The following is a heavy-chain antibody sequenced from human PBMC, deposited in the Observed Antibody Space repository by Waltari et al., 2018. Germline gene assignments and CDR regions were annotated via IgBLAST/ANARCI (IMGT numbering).Heavy chain of an antibody. J-gene: IGHJ4*02. D-gene: IGHD6-19*01. CDR3: AGVKAPRAVAAPFDY. V-gene: IGHV4-59*01. CDR1: GGSISSYY. Sequence: QVQLQESGPGLVKPSETLSLTCTVSGGSISSYYWSWIRQPPGKGLEWIGYIYYSGSTNDHTSVRGRCTTAVGASQNQVSLKLSAQTAAETAVYYCAGVKAPRAVAAPFDYRGQGTLVTVSS. CDR2: IYYSGST.